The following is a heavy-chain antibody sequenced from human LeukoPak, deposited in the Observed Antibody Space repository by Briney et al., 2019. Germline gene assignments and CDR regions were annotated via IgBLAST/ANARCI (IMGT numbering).Heavy chain of an antibody. CDR2: TNHSGST. Sequence: SETLSLTCAVYGGSFSGYYWSWMRQPPGKGLEWIGETNHSGSTNYNPSLKSRVTISVDSSKNQFSLKLSSMTAADTAVYYCARDSSGYYYGYWGQGTLVTVSS. CDR3: ARDSSGYYYGY. D-gene: IGHD3-22*01. CDR1: GGSFSGYY. J-gene: IGHJ4*02. V-gene: IGHV4-34*01.